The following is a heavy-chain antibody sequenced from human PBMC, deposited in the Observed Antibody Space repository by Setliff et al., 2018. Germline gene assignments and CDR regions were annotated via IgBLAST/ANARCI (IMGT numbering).Heavy chain of an antibody. CDR2: IHSSGST. D-gene: IGHD3-3*01. J-gene: IGHJ6*02. CDR1: GDSVNTGRYY. V-gene: IGHV4-61*02. CDR3: AAELAFTYYNFWSGYGYGMDV. Sequence: PSETLSLTCSVSGDSVNTGRYYWSWIRQSAGKGLEWIGRIHSSGSTKYNPSLESRVTISIDTSKNQFSLKLTSVTAADTAVYYCAAELAFTYYNFWSGYGYGMDVWGQGTTVTVSS.